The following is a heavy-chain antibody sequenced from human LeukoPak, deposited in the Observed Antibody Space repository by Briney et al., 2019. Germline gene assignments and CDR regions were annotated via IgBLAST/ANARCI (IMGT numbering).Heavy chain of an antibody. V-gene: IGHV3-23*01. Sequence: GGSLRLSCAASGFTFSSYVMNWVRQAPGKGLEWVSAISGSGGSTYCADSVKGRFTISRDNSKNTLYLQMNSLRAEDTAVYYCANVVDWNYGRYFDYWGQGTLVTVSS. CDR3: ANVVDWNYGRYFDY. CDR1: GFTFSSYV. J-gene: IGHJ4*02. CDR2: ISGSGGST. D-gene: IGHD1-7*01.